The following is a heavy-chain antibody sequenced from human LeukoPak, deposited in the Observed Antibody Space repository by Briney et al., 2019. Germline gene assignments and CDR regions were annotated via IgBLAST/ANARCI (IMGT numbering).Heavy chain of an antibody. Sequence: SETLSLTCTVSGGSISSSSYYWGWIRQPPGKGLEWIGSIYYSGSTNYNPSLKSRVTISVDTSKNQFSLKLSSVTAADTAVYYCARETHGGSWVDYWGQGTLVTVSS. CDR1: GGSISSSSYY. CDR2: IYYSGST. D-gene: IGHD1-26*01. CDR3: ARETHGGSWVDY. J-gene: IGHJ4*02. V-gene: IGHV4-39*07.